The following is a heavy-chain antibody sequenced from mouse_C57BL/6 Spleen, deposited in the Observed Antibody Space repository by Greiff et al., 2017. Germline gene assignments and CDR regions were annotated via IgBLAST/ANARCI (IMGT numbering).Heavy chain of an antibody. J-gene: IGHJ4*01. CDR3: ARYYGSREDYYAMDY. Sequence: QVQLQQPGAELVKPGASVKMSCKASGYTFTSYWITWVKQRPGQGLEWIGDIYPGSGSTNYNEKFKSKATLTVDTSSSTAYMQLSSLTSEDSAVYYCARYYGSREDYYAMDYWGQGTSVTVSS. CDR1: GYTFTSYW. CDR2: IYPGSGST. D-gene: IGHD1-1*01. V-gene: IGHV1-55*01.